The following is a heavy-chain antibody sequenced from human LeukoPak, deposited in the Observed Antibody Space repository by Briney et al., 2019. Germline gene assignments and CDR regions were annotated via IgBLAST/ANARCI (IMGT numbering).Heavy chain of an antibody. CDR1: GFTFSNYE. CDR2: ISRSGSTI. Sequence: PGGSLRLSCAASGFTFSNYEMNWVRQAPGKGLEWVSYISRSGSTIYYADSVKGRFTTSRDNVKNSLYLQMNSLRAEDTAVYYCAREAAYYFDYWGQGTLVTVSS. V-gene: IGHV3-48*03. J-gene: IGHJ4*02. CDR3: AREAAYYFDY.